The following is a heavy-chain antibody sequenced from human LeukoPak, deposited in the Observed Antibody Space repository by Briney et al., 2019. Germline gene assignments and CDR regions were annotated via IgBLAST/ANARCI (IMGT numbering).Heavy chain of an antibody. Sequence: SVKVSCKASGYTFTGYYMHWVRQAPGQGLEWMGWINPNSGGTNYAQKFQGRVTMTRDTSISTAYMELSRLRSDDTAVYYCARDRGSSYGILTGYDPWGQGTLVTVSS. CDR3: ARDRGSSYGILTGYDP. V-gene: IGHV1-2*02. CDR1: GYTFTGYY. D-gene: IGHD3-9*01. CDR2: INPNSGGT. J-gene: IGHJ5*02.